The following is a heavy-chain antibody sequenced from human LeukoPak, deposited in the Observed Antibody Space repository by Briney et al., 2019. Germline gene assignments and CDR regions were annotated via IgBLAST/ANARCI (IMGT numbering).Heavy chain of an antibody. J-gene: IGHJ5*01. Sequence: ASVKVSCTASGFTLNAYYMHWVRQAPGQRLEWIGWINPNSGRANYVQRFQGRVNMTRDTSVSAVHMELSGLQSDDTAVYFCARDVYRFLRWNFDSWGQGTLTTVSS. D-gene: IGHD3-3*01. CDR3: ARDVYRFLRWNFDS. CDR2: INPNSGRA. V-gene: IGHV1-2*02. CDR1: GFTLNAYY.